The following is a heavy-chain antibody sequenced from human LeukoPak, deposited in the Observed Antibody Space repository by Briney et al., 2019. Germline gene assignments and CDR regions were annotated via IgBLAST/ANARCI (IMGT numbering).Heavy chain of an antibody. CDR3: AKDTGSGYDYFSYYFDY. V-gene: IGHV3-23*01. CDR1: GFTFSSYG. D-gene: IGHD5-12*01. J-gene: IGHJ4*02. Sequence: GGSLRLSCAASGFTFSSYGMSWVRQAPGKGLEWVSIISGTAFSTYYADSVRGRFTISRDNSKNTLYLQMNSLRAEDTAVYYCAKDTGSGYDYFSYYFDYWGQGTPVTVSS. CDR2: ISGTAFST.